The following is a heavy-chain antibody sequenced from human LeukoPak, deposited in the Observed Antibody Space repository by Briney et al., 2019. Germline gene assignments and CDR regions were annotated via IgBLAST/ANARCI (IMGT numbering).Heavy chain of an antibody. Sequence: SETLSLTCAVYGGSFSGYYWSWIRQPPGKGLEWIGEINHSGSTNYNPSLKSRVTISVDTSKNQFSLKLSSVTAADTAVYYCARQTSGVLRYFDWLFPKSFDYWGQGTLVTVSS. CDR3: ARQTSGVLRYFDWLFPKSFDY. D-gene: IGHD3-9*01. V-gene: IGHV4-34*01. CDR1: GGSFSGYY. CDR2: INHSGST. J-gene: IGHJ4*02.